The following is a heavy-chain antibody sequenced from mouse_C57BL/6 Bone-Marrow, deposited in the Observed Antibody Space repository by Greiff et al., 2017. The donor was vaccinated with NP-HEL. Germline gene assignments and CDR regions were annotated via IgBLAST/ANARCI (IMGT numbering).Heavy chain of an antibody. V-gene: IGHV6-3*01. CDR2: IRLKSDNYAT. CDR3: TANRAWFAY. CDR1: GFTFSNYW. J-gene: IGHJ3*01. Sequence: EVQLVESGGGLVQPGGSMKLSCVASGFTFSNYWMNWVRQSPEKGLEWVAQIRLKSDNYATHYAESVKGRFNISSDDSKSSVNLQMNNLRAEDTGIYYCTANRAWFAYWGQGTLVTVSA. D-gene: IGHD4-1*01.